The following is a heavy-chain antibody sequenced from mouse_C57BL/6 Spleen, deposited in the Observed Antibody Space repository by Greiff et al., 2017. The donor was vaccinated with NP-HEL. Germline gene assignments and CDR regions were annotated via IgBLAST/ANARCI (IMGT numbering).Heavy chain of an antibody. CDR2: IYPRDGST. Sequence: QVQLQQSGPELVKPGASVKLSCKASGYTFTSYDINWVKQRPGQGLEWIGWIYPRDGSTKYNEKFKGKATLTVDTSSSTAYMELHSLTSEDSAVYFCARGKTDYGRYFDVWGTGTTVTVSS. CDR3: ARGKTDYGRYFDV. CDR1: GYTFTSYD. D-gene: IGHD2-4*01. J-gene: IGHJ1*03. V-gene: IGHV1-85*01.